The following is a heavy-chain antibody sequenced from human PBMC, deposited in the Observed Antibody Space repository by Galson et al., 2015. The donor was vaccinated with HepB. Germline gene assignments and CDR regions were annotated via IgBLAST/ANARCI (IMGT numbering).Heavy chain of an antibody. CDR1: GFSFSSSY. D-gene: IGHD3-22*01. CDR2: IWYDGSNK. J-gene: IGHJ3*02. CDR3: ARDPGSTMIVGDGPSYAFDI. V-gene: IGHV3-33*01. Sequence: SLRLSCAASGFSFSSSYMHWVRQAPGKGPEWVAVIWYDGSNKYYADSVKGRFTISRDNAKNSLFLQMNSLRVEDTAVYYCARDPGSTMIVGDGPSYAFDIWGQGTMVTVSS.